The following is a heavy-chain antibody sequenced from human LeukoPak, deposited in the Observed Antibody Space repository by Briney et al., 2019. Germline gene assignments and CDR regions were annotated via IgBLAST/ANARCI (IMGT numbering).Heavy chain of an antibody. CDR3: AREATSSGWCYLDY. CDR1: GFTFNNYN. CDR2: IYNSGKT. D-gene: IGHD6-19*01. Sequence: GGSLRLSCTASGFTFNNYNMNWVRQAPGKGLEWVSIIYNSGKTFYADTVKGRFTISRDNSKNTLSLQMNSLRAEDTAVYYCAREATSSGWCYLDYWGQGTLVTVSS. V-gene: IGHV3-66*01. J-gene: IGHJ4*02.